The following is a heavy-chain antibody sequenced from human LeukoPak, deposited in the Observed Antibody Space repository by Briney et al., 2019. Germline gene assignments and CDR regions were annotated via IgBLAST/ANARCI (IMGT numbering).Heavy chain of an antibody. CDR2: ISSSSYI. CDR3: ARELTGHYFDY. D-gene: IGHD2-8*02. J-gene: IGHJ4*02. Sequence: GGSLRLSCAASGFTFSSYGMNWVRQAPGKGLEWVSSISSSSYIYYADSVKGRFTISRDNAKNSLYLQMNSLRAEDTAVYYCARELTGHYFDYWGQGTLVTVSS. V-gene: IGHV3-21*01. CDR1: GFTFSSYG.